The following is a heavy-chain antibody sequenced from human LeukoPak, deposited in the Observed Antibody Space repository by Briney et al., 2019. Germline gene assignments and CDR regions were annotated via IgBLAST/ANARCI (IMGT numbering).Heavy chain of an antibody. CDR1: GGSISSYY. D-gene: IGHD6-13*01. Sequence: SETLSLTCTVSGGSISSYYWSWIRQPPGKGLEWIGYIYYTGSTIYNPSLKSRVTMSVDTSKNQFSLNLQSVTPEDTAVYYCARNLIPEQLVVNFWGQGTLVTVSS. CDR3: ARNLIPEQLVVNF. J-gene: IGHJ4*02. V-gene: IGHV4-59*01. CDR2: IYYTGST.